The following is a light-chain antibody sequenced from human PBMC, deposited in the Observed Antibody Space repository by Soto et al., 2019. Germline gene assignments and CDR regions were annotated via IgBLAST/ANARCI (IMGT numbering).Light chain of an antibody. J-gene: IGKJ1*01. V-gene: IGKV1-5*01. CDR3: QQYNSYST. Sequence: IQMTHSPSTLSASVGDRVTITCRASQSISSWLAWYQQKPGKAPKLLIYDASSLESGVPSRFSGSGSGTEFTLTISSLQPDDFATYYCQQYNSYSTFGQGTKVDIK. CDR1: QSISSW. CDR2: DAS.